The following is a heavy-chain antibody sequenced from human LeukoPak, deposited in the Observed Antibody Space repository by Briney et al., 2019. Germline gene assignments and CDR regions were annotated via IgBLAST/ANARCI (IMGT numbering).Heavy chain of an antibody. CDR2: FYHGGST. D-gene: IGHD5-24*01. CDR3: ARHRDGYNYYYYYYMDV. Sequence: SETLSLTCTVSGYYISTGYYWDWIRQPPGKGLEWIGTFYHGGSTYYNPSLKSRVTISVDTSKNQFSLKLSSVTAADTAVYYCARHRDGYNYYYYYYMDVWGKGTTVTISS. CDR1: GYYISTGYY. J-gene: IGHJ6*03. V-gene: IGHV4-38-2*02.